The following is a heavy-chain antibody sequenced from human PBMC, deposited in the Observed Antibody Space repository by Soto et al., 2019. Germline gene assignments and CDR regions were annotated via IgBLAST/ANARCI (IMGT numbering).Heavy chain of an antibody. Sequence: QVQLQESGPGLVKPSQTLSLTCTVSGGSISSGGYYWSWIRQHPGKGLEWIGYIYYSGSTYYNPSLKSRVTISVDTSKNQFSLKLSSVTAADTAVYDCARGVTMVRGVIHTPDFDYWGQGTLVTVSS. J-gene: IGHJ4*02. CDR2: IYYSGST. V-gene: IGHV4-31*03. CDR1: GGSISSGGYY. D-gene: IGHD3-10*01. CDR3: ARGVTMVRGVIHTPDFDY.